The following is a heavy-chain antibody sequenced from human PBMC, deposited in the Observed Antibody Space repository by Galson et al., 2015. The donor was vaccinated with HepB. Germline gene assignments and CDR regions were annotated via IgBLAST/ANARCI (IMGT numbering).Heavy chain of an antibody. V-gene: IGHV1-18*04. CDR2: ISPDNGYT. Sequence: SVKVSCKASGYTFTSFGISWVRQAPGQGLEWMGWISPDNGYTNYAQKLQGRVTMTTDTSTSTAYMELGSLRSDDSAVYYCARGRIGAPGLFDYWGQGTPVTVSS. D-gene: IGHD6-13*01. CDR1: GYTFTSFG. J-gene: IGHJ4*02. CDR3: ARGRIGAPGLFDY.